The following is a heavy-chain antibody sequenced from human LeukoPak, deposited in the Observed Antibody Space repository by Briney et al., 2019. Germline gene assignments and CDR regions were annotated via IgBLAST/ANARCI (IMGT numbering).Heavy chain of an antibody. Sequence: SETLSLTCTVSGDSMTSSNYYWGWIRQPPGKGLEWIGSISNSGSAYYSPSLESRVAISVDTSNNQFSLKLRSVTAADTAVHYCARSLSPLGDAFDIWGQGTMVTVSS. CDR3: ARSLSPLGDAFDI. V-gene: IGHV4-39*01. CDR2: ISNSGSA. J-gene: IGHJ3*02. CDR1: GDSMTSSNYY. D-gene: IGHD7-27*01.